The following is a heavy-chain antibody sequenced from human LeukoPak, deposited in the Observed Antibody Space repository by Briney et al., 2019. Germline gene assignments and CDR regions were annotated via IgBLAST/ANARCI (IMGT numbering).Heavy chain of an antibody. Sequence: QPGGSLRLSCAASGFTFSSNWMHWVRQAPGKGLVWVSRINSDGSSTSYADSVKGRFTISRDNAKNTLYLQMNSLRAEDTAVYYCGRDDDRVRGVIDYWGQGTLVTVSS. CDR3: GRDDDRVRGVIDY. D-gene: IGHD3-10*02. J-gene: IGHJ4*02. V-gene: IGHV3-74*01. CDR1: GFTFSSNW. CDR2: INSDGSST.